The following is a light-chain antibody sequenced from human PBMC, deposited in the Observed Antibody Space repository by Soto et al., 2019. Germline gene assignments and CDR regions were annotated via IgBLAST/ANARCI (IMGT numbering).Light chain of an antibody. V-gene: IGKV3-20*01. CDR2: GTS. CDR3: QQYGSWT. CDR1: QTISSNY. Sequence: EIVLTQSPGTLSVSPGERATLYCRASQTISSNYLGWYQQKPGQAPSLLIYGTSRRATGIPDRFSGSGSGTDFTLTISRLEPEDSAIYYCQQYGSWTFGQGTKVEIK. J-gene: IGKJ1*01.